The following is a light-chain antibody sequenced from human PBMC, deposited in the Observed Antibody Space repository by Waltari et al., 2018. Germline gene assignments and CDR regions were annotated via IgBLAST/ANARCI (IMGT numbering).Light chain of an antibody. J-gene: IGKJ5*01. CDR3: QPYNSYSIM. CDR1: QSISDW. Sequence: DIQMTQAPSTLSASVGDRVTITCRASQSISDWLAWYQQKPGKAPKLLIYKASSLDSGVPSRFSGSGSGTEFTLTISSLQPDDFATYYCQPYNSYSIMFGPGTRLEIK. CDR2: KAS. V-gene: IGKV1-5*03.